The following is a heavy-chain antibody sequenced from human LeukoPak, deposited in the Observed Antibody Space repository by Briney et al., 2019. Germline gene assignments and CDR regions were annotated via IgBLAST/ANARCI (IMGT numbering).Heavy chain of an antibody. CDR3: AKEDSAVAGSFDY. D-gene: IGHD6-19*01. J-gene: IGHJ4*02. CDR1: GFTFSSYG. CDR2: ISYDGSNK. V-gene: IGHV3-30*18. Sequence: GRSLRLSCAASGFTFSSYGMHWVRQAPGKGLEWVAVISYDGSNKYYADSVKGRFTISRDNSKNTLYLQMNSLRAEDTAVYYCAKEDSAVAGSFDYWGQGTLVTVSS.